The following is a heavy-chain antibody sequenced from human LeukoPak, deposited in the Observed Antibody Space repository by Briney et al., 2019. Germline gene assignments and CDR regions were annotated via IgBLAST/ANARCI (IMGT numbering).Heavy chain of an antibody. CDR1: GGSFSGYY. CDR3: ARARETEAIDS. V-gene: IGHV4-34*01. J-gene: IGHJ4*02. Sequence: ASETLSLTCAVYGGSFSGYYWTWTRQTPGKGLEWIGEINQSGTTNYSPSLKSRVTISVDTSKNQFSLKLRTVTAADTAVYYCARARETEAIDSWGQGTLVTVSS. CDR2: INQSGTT. D-gene: IGHD6-25*01.